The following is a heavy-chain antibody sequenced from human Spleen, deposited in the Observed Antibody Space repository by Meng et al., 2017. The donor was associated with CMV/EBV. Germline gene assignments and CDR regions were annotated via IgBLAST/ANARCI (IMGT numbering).Heavy chain of an antibody. V-gene: IGHV4-4*07. CDR3: ARAPTYCSGGSCYPYFDY. J-gene: IGHJ4*02. Sequence: QVQLQESGPGLVKPSETLSLTCTVSGGSISSYYWSWIRQPAGKGLEWIGRIYTSGSTNYNPSLKSRVTMSVDTSKNQFSLKLSSVTAADTAVYYCARAPTYCSGGSCYPYFDYWGQGTLVTVSS. CDR1: GGSISSYY. D-gene: IGHD2-15*01. CDR2: IYTSGST.